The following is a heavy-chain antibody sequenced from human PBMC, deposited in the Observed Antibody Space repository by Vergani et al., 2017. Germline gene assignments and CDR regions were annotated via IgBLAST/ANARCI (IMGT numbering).Heavy chain of an antibody. CDR2: ISSSSSYT. CDR3: ARDTERYYDSSGYYGYDY. J-gene: IGHJ4*02. V-gene: IGHV3-11*05. D-gene: IGHD3-22*01. Sequence: QVQLVESGGGLVKPGGSLRLSCAASGFTFSDYYMSWIRQAPGKGLEWVSYISSSSSYTNYADSVKGRFTISRDNAKNSLYLQMNSLRAEDTAVYYCARDTERYYDSSGYYGYDYWGQGTLVTVSS. CDR1: GFTFSDYY.